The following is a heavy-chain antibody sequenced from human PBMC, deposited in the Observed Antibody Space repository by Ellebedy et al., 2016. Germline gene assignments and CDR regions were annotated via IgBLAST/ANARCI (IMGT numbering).Heavy chain of an antibody. D-gene: IGHD7-27*01. Sequence: GESLKISXAASGITFTHAWMTWVRQAPGKGLEWVGRIKSKADGGTADYAAPVKGRFTISKDDSRNTVYLEMNSLKTEDTAVYYCTKETGDFDSWGQGTLVTVSS. CDR1: GITFTHAW. J-gene: IGHJ4*02. CDR3: TKETGDFDS. CDR2: IKSKADGGTA. V-gene: IGHV3-15*01.